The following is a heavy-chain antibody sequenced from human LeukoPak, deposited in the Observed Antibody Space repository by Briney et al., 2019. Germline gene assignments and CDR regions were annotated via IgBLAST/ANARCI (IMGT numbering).Heavy chain of an antibody. CDR1: GYSISSGYY. V-gene: IGHV4-38-2*02. CDR3: ASAREGVLRYFDP. J-gene: IGHJ5*02. D-gene: IGHD3-9*01. Sequence: KTSETLSLTCTVSGYSISSGYYWGWIRQPPGKGLEWIGSIYHSGGTYYNPSLKSRVTISVDTSKNQFSLKLSSVTAADTAVYYCASAREGVLRYFDPWGQGTLVTVSS. CDR2: IYHSGGT.